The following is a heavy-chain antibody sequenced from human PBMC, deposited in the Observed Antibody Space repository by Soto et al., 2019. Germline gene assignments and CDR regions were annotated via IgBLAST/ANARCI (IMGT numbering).Heavy chain of an antibody. J-gene: IGHJ4*02. Sequence: EVQLVESGGGLVQPGRSLRLSCAASGFTFDDYAMHWVRQAPVKGLEWVSGISWNSGSIGYADSVKGRFTISRDNAKNSLYLQMNSLRAEDTALYYCAKDFIGHITRAFEYWGQGTLVTVSS. CDR2: ISWNSGSI. D-gene: IGHD2-2*01. CDR3: AKDFIGHITRAFEY. V-gene: IGHV3-9*01. CDR1: GFTFDDYA.